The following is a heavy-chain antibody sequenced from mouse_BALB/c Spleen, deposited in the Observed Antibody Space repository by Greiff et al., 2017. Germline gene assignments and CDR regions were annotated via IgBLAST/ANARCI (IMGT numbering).Heavy chain of an antibody. CDR2: IRNKANGYTT. CDR3: AREGRKGTPDY. J-gene: IGHJ2*01. CDR1: GFTFTDYY. Sequence: EVMLVESGGGLVQPGGSLRLSCATSGFTFTDYYMSWVRQPPGKALEWLGFIRNKANGYTTEYSASVKGRFTISRDNSQSILYLQMNTLRAEDSATYYCAREGRKGTPDYWGQGTTLTVSS. V-gene: IGHV7-3*02.